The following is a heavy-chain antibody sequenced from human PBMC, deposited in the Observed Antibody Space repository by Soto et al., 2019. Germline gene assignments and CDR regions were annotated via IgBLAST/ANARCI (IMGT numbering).Heavy chain of an antibody. CDR2: ISSSSSYI. V-gene: IGHV3-21*01. D-gene: IGHD3-9*01. CDR1: GFTFSSYS. Sequence: GGSLRLSCAASGFTFSSYSMNWVRQAPGKGLEWVSSISSSSSYIYYADSVKGRFTISRDNAKNSLYLQMNSLRAEDTAVYYCAREDILTGYYMPPDYWGQGTLVTVSS. CDR3: AREDILTGYYMPPDY. J-gene: IGHJ4*02.